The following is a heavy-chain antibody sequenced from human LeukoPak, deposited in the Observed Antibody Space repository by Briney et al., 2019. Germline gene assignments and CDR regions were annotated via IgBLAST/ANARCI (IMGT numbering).Heavy chain of an antibody. CDR3: ARLPRGTLRGYYYYYMDV. D-gene: IGHD1-1*01. CDR1: GVSISIINYS. V-gene: IGHV4-39*01. J-gene: IGHJ6*03. CDR2: IYNSGST. Sequence: SETLSLTCTVSGVSISIINYSWGWLRQPPGKGLEWIGNIYNSGSTYYNPSLKTRVTISVDTSKNQFSLKLSSVTAADTAVYFCARLPRGTLRGYYYYYMDVWGKGTTVTVSS.